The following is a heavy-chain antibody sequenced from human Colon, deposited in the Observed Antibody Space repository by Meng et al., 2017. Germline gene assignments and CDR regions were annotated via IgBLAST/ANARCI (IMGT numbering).Heavy chain of an antibody. J-gene: IGHJ4*02. Sequence: QVKLQQSVPGLVKPSQSLSLTCAISGDSVSSDSVTWDWIRQSPSRGLEWLGRTYYRSKWYNDYALSVRSRIIINPDTSKNQFSLQLNSVTSDDTAAYYCARAYGHRFDYWGQGTLVTVSS. V-gene: IGHV6-1*01. CDR3: ARAYGHRFDY. CDR1: GDSVSSDSVT. CDR2: TYYRSKWYN. D-gene: IGHD5-24*01.